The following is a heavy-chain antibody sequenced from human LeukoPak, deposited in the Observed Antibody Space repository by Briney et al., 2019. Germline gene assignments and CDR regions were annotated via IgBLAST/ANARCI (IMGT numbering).Heavy chain of an antibody. CDR1: GFTFSSYS. J-gene: IGHJ3*02. D-gene: IGHD1-14*01. Sequence: GGSLRLSCAASGFTFSSYSMNWVRQAPGKGLEWVSYISSSSSTIYYADSVKGRFTISRDNAKNSLYLQMNSLRAEDTAVYYCARAPLPAAFDIWGQGTMVTVSS. CDR2: ISSSSSTI. CDR3: ARAPLPAAFDI. V-gene: IGHV3-48*04.